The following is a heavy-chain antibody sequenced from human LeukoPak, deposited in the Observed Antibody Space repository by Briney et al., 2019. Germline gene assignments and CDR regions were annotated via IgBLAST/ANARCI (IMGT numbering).Heavy chain of an antibody. CDR1: GFTFSSYS. CDR3: ARDGMGATRAFDY. V-gene: IGHV3-21*01. CDR2: ISSSSSYI. J-gene: IGHJ4*02. Sequence: SGGSLRLSCAASGFTFSSYSMTWVRQAPGKGLEWVSSISSSSSYIYYADSVKGRFTISRDNAKNSLYLQMNSLRAEDTAVYYCARDGMGATRAFDYWGQGTLVTVSS. D-gene: IGHD1-26*01.